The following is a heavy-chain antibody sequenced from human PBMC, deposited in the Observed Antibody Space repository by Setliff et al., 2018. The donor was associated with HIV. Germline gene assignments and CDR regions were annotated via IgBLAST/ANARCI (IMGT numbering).Heavy chain of an antibody. D-gene: IGHD3-10*01. CDR2: TSATGDPT. CDR3: ARARTGVTMVRGAMSF. V-gene: IGHV3-23*01. J-gene: IGHJ4*02. CDR1: GFTFNNYAFSNYA. Sequence: PGGSLRLSCAASGFTFNNYAFSNYAMSWVRQAPGKGLEWVSATSATGDPTYYADSVKGRFAISRDNSMNTLSLQMNSLGPEDTAVYYCARARTGVTMVRGAMSFWGQGTLVTVSS.